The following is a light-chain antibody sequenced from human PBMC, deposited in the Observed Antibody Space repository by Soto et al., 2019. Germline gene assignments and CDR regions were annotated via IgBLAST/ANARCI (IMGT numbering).Light chain of an antibody. Sequence: EIVLTHSPGTLSLSLGERATVSCSASQSVSSRYLAWYQQKRGQAPRLLLYGASSRATGIPDRFSGSESGTDFTLTISRLEDEDSAVYYCQQYGSSTITFCQATRLEIK. CDR3: QQYGSSTIT. J-gene: IGKJ5*01. CDR1: QSVSSRY. CDR2: GAS. V-gene: IGKV3-20*01.